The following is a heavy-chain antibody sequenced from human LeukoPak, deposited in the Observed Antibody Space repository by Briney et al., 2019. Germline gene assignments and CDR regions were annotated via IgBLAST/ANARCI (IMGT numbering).Heavy chain of an antibody. CDR1: GGSISSYY. Sequence: PSETLSLTCTVFGGSISSYYWSWIRQPAGKGLEWIGRIYTSGSTNYNPSLKSRVTMSVDTSKNQFSLKLSSVTAADTAVYYCARTTYYGSGSYYANWFDPWGQGTLVTVSS. CDR2: IYTSGST. CDR3: ARTTYYGSGSYYANWFDP. J-gene: IGHJ5*02. V-gene: IGHV4-4*07. D-gene: IGHD3-10*01.